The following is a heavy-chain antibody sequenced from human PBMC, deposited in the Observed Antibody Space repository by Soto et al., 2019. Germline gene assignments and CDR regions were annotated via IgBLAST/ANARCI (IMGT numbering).Heavy chain of an antibody. CDR3: ARVPGTTPIWFDP. CDR2: ISTYHGNT. D-gene: IGHD1-7*01. J-gene: IGHJ5*02. Sequence: GASVKVSCKASGYTFNSYGISWVRQAPGQGLEWMGWISTYHGNTNYAQKLQGRVTMTTDTSTSTAYMELRSLKSDDTAVYYCARVPGTTPIWFDPWGQGTLVTVSS. CDR1: GYTFNSYG. V-gene: IGHV1-18*04.